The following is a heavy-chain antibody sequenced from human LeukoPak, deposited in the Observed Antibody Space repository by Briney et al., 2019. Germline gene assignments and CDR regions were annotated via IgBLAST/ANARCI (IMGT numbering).Heavy chain of an antibody. CDR3: ARQASCSSTNCYPFDY. D-gene: IGHD2-2*01. Sequence: SETLSLTCTVSGGSISSDYWSWIRQPPGKGLEWIGWISYSGSTTYNPSLKTRVTISVDTSKNQSSLKLSSVTAADTAVYYCARQASCSSTNCYPFDYWGQGTLVTVSS. V-gene: IGHV4-59*08. J-gene: IGHJ4*02. CDR2: ISYSGST. CDR1: GGSISSDY.